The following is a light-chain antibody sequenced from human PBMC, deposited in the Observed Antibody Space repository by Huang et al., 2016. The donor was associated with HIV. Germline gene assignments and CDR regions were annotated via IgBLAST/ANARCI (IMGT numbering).Light chain of an antibody. J-gene: IGKJ1*01. Sequence: DIVMTQSPLSLPVTPGEPASISCRSSQSLLHSNGYNYLDWYLQKPGQSPQLLLYLGFERASGVPDRVRGSGSGTDFKLKISRVEAEDVGVYYCMQSLQTPRTFGQGTKVEIK. CDR2: LGF. V-gene: IGKV2-28*01. CDR3: MQSLQTPRT. CDR1: QSLLHSNGYNY.